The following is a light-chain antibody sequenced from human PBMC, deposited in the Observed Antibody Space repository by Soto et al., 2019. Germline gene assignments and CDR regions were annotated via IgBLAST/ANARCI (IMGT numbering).Light chain of an antibody. CDR3: QQYNSFPRT. CDR2: DAC. J-gene: IGKJ1*01. V-gene: IGKV1-5*01. Sequence: QLTQTPSTLSASIGDRVTVTCRSSQRLRGWLAWYHKTPGKAPILLISDACRLESGVPSRFRGRGSGTEFSLTIRSRQPDDIATYDCQQYNSFPRTFGQGT. CDR1: QRLRGW.